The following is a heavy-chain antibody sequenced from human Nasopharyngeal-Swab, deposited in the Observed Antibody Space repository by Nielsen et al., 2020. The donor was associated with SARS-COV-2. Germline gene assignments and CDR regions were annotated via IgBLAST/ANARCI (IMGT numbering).Heavy chain of an antibody. J-gene: IGHJ4*02. CDR1: GFTFSSYG. Sequence: GASLKISCAASGFTFSSYGMHWVRQAPGKGLEWVAVIWYDGSNKYYADSVKGRFTISRDNSKNTLYLQMNSLRAEDTAVYYCARDAGGSGGGYWGQGTLVTVSS. V-gene: IGHV3-33*01. CDR2: IWYDGSNK. CDR3: ARDAGGSGGGY. D-gene: IGHD3-16*01.